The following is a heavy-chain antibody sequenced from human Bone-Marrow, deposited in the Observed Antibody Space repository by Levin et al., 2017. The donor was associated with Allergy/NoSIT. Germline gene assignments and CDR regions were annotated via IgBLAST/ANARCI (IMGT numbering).Heavy chain of an antibody. Sequence: GGSLRLSCAASGFNFRTFAMSWVRLAPGGGLEWVSAINNRGTATYYSDSVRGRFTISRDNSKNTVYLEMNSLRAEDTAVYYCAREAEDQSSSWEFDSWGQGTLVTVSS. J-gene: IGHJ4*02. CDR1: GFNFRTFA. CDR2: INNRGTAT. V-gene: IGHV3-23*05. CDR3: AREAEDQSSSWEFDS. D-gene: IGHD6-13*01.